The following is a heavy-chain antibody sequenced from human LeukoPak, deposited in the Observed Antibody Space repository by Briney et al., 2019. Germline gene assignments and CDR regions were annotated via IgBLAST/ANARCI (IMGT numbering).Heavy chain of an antibody. D-gene: IGHD2-2*02. CDR2: ISSSSSTI. J-gene: IGHJ4*02. CDR1: GFTFSSYS. CDR3: ARDWRYCSSTSCYTLDY. V-gene: IGHV3-48*01. Sequence: TGGSLRLSCAASGFTFSSYSMNWVRQAPGKGLEWVSYISSSSSTIYYADSVKGRFTISRDNAKNSLYLQMNSLRAEDTAVYYCARDWRYCSSTSCYTLDYWGQGTLVTVSS.